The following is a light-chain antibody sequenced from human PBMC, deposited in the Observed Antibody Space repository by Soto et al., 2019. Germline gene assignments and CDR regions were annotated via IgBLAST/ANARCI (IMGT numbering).Light chain of an antibody. CDR3: QQYNSYSIT. Sequence: DIQMTQSPSTLSASVGDRVTITCRASQSISSWLAWYQQKPGKAPTLLIYDVSSLESGVPSRFSGSGSGTEFTLTISSLQPDDFATYYCQQYNSYSITFGQGTRLEIK. CDR1: QSISSW. CDR2: DVS. V-gene: IGKV1-5*01. J-gene: IGKJ5*01.